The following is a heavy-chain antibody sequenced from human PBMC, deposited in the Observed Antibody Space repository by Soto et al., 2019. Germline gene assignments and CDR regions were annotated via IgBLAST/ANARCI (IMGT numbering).Heavy chain of an antibody. CDR3: LKGRGPYQVKYGMDV. D-gene: IGHD2-21*01. V-gene: IGHV3-9*01. CDR1: GFTFDDYA. Sequence: ESGGGLVQPGRSLRLSCAASGFTFDDYAMHWVRQRPGKGLEWVSGIDWNSGSVDYAGSLKGRFTIYRDNADKALYLQMRSLRADDTALYYCLKGRGPYQVKYGMDVWGQGTTVTVSS. CDR2: IDWNSGSV. J-gene: IGHJ6*02.